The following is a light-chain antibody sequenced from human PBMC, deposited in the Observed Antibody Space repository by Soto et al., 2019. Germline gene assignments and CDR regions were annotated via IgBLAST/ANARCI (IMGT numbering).Light chain of an antibody. J-gene: IGKJ2*01. CDR1: QSVLYSSNNKNY. Sequence: DIVMTQSPDSLAVSLGERATINCKSSQSVLYSSNNKNYLAWYQQRPGQPPKLLIYWASTRESGVPDRFSGSGSGTDFTLTITSLQAEDVAVYSCQQYESTPPTCGQGTKLEIK. CDR2: WAS. CDR3: QQYESTPPT. V-gene: IGKV4-1*01.